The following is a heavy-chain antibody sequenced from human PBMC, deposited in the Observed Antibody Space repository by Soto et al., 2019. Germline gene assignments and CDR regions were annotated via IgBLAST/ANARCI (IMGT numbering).Heavy chain of an antibody. D-gene: IGHD6-19*01. CDR2: IDWDDDK. Sequence: SSPTLVNPTQTLTLTCTFSGISLSTSGMCVSWIRQPPVKALEWLALIDWDDDKYYSTSLKTRLTISKDTSTNQVVLTMTNMDPVDTATYYCARSSTSGWYDWGQGTLATVSS. V-gene: IGHV2-70*01. CDR1: GISLSTSGMC. CDR3: ARSSTSGWYD. J-gene: IGHJ4*02.